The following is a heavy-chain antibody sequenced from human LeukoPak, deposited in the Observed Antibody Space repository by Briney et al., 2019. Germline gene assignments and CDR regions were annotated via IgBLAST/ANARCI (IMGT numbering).Heavy chain of an antibody. CDR3: ARSVEDDYVWGDSRYGGYHFDY. J-gene: IGHJ4*02. V-gene: IGHV4-61*08. D-gene: IGHD3-16*02. CDR1: GGSISSGDYY. Sequence: SQTLSLTCTVSGGSISSGDYYWSWIRQPPGKGLECIGYISYSGSTNYNPSLRSRVIISVDTSKNQFSVKLTSVTAADTAVYYCARSVEDDYVWGDSRYGGYHFDYWGQGILVTVSS. CDR2: ISYSGST.